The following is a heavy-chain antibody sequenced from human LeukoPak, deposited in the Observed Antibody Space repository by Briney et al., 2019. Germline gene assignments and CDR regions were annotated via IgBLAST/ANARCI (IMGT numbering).Heavy chain of an antibody. Sequence: GSLRLSCAASGFTFSSYGMHWVRQAPGKGLEWVANIKQDGTVKYYVDSVKGRFTISRDNAKNSLYLQMDSLRAEDTAVYYCARDYYASGGFDYWGQGTLVTVSS. D-gene: IGHD3-10*01. CDR1: GFTFSSYG. J-gene: IGHJ4*02. CDR3: ARDYYASGGFDY. CDR2: IKQDGTVK. V-gene: IGHV3-7*01.